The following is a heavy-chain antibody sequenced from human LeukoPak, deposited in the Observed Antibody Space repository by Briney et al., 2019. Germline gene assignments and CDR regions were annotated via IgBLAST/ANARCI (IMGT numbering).Heavy chain of an antibody. CDR3: ARVRGDSSWYGLDY. CDR2: INPDSGGT. J-gene: IGHJ4*02. Sequence: ASVKVSCKTSGYTFTGYYIHWLRQAPGQGLEWMGWINPDSGGTNYAQKFQGRVTMTRDTSISAGYMELSGLRPDDTAVFYCARVRGDSSWYGLDYWGQGTLVSVSS. D-gene: IGHD6-13*01. CDR1: GYTFTGYY. V-gene: IGHV1-2*02.